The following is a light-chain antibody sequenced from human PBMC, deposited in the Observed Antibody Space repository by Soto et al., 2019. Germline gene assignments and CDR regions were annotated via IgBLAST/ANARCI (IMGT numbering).Light chain of an antibody. CDR2: EVS. CDR1: SSDVGGYNY. CDR3: YSYTTSSTWV. J-gene: IGLJ3*02. Sequence: QSVLTQPASVSGSPGQSIAISCTGTSSDVGGYNYVSWYQQHPGKAPKLMIYEVSNRPSGVSNRFSGSKSDNTASLTISGLQAEDEADYYCYSYTTSSTWVFGGGTKLTVL. V-gene: IGLV2-14*01.